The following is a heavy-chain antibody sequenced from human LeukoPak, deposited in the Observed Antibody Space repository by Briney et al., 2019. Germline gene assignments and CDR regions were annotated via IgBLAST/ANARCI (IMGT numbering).Heavy chain of an antibody. J-gene: IGHJ6*03. V-gene: IGHV1-69*05. CDR1: EGTFSSYG. CDR2: IITIFGST. D-gene: IGHD2/OR15-2a*01. Sequence: SVKVSCKASEGTFSSYGFSWVRPAPGQGLEWMGGIITIFGSTNYAQKFQDRVTITTDESTSTVYMELSGLRSDDTAVYFWARASNSWQPYYSYYYYMDVWGKGTTVTVSS. CDR3: ARASNSWQPYYSYYYYMDV.